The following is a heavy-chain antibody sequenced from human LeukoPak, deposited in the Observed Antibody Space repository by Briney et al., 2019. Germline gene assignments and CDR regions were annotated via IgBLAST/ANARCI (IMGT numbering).Heavy chain of an antibody. CDR1: GFTFTSCT. D-gene: IGHD1-1*01. CDR3: AKGGSYRVQPYFDY. CDR2: IRGSGENT. J-gene: IGHJ4*02. V-gene: IGHV3-23*01. Sequence: GGSLRLSCAASGFTFTSCTMSWVRQAPGKGLEWVSDIRGSGENTYYADSVKGRFTISRDNSKNTLYLQMSSLRAEATAVYYCAKGGSYRVQPYFDYWGQGALVTVSS.